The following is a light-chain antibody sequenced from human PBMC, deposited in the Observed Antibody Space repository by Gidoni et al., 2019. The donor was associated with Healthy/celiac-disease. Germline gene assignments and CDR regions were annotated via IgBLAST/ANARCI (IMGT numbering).Light chain of an antibody. Sequence: DIQMTQSPSSLSASVGDRVTITCQASQDISNYLNWYQQKPGKAPKLLIYDASYLETGVPSRFSGSGSGTDFTFTISSLQPEDIATYYCQQYDNLPLFXGXTKVEIK. CDR3: QQYDNLPL. J-gene: IGKJ4*01. CDR1: QDISNY. V-gene: IGKV1-33*01. CDR2: DAS.